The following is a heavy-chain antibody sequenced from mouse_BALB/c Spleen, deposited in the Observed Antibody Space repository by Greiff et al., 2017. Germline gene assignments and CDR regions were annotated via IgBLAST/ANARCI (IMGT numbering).Heavy chain of an antibody. CDR3: AKGMTWCAY. CDR1: GYTFTSYY. Sequence: VQLQQSGPELVKPGASVRISCKASGYTFTSYYIHWVKQRPGQGLEWIGWIYPGNVNTKYNEKFKGKATLTADKSSSTAYMQLSSLTSEDSAVYFCAKGMTWCAYWGQGTLVTVSA. J-gene: IGHJ3*01. CDR2: IYPGNVNT. D-gene: IGHD2-10*02. V-gene: IGHV1S56*01.